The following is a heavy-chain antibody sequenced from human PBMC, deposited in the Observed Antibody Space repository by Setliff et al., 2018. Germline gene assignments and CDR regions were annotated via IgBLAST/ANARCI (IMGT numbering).Heavy chain of an antibody. V-gene: IGHV4-34*01. Sequence: SETLSLTCTVYGGSFTNYYWGWIRQSPGKGLEWIGEINHSGSTNYNPSLKSRLTISVDASTNQFSLKLYSVTAADTAVYFCAGATGVTYTWYFEHWGQGSLVTVSS. J-gene: IGHJ1*01. CDR1: GGSFTNYY. D-gene: IGHD2-21*02. CDR3: AGATGVTYTWYFEH. CDR2: INHSGST.